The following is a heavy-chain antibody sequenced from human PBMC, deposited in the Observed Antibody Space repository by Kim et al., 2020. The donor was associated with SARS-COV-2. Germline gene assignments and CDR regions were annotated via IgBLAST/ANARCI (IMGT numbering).Heavy chain of an antibody. V-gene: IGHV3-23*05. CDR1: GFTFSRRA. J-gene: IGHJ5*02. CDR3: AKDHPSSGFPTFDP. Sequence: GGSLRLSCAASGFTFSRRAMSWVRQVPGKGLEWIASVNNNNNPYYADSVKCRFTVSRDITKDTLYLQINSLKADDTALYYCAKDHPSSGFPTFDPWAQG. CDR2: VNNNNNP. D-gene: IGHD3-22*01.